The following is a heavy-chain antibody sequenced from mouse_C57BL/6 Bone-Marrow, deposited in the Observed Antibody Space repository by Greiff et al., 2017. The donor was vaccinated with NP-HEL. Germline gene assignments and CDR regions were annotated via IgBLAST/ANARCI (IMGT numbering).Heavy chain of an antibody. CDR2: IYPGSGST. CDR3: AREGLGRWYFDV. V-gene: IGHV1-55*01. CDR1: GYTFTSYW. J-gene: IGHJ1*03. Sequence: QVQLQQPGAELVKPGASVKMSCKASGYTFTSYWITWVKQRPGQGLEWIGDIYPGSGSTNYNEKFKSKATLTVDTSSSTAYMQLSSLTSEDSAVDYCAREGLGRWYFDVWGTGTTVTVSS. D-gene: IGHD4-1*01.